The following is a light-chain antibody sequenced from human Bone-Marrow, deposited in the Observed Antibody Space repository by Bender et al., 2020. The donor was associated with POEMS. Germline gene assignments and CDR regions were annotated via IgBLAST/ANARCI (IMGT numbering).Light chain of an antibody. CDR2: RDI. CDR3: YSATDTKGV. V-gene: IGLV3-27*01. CDR1: ALAIQY. J-gene: IGLJ2*01. Sequence: FELTQPSSVSVAPGQTARITCSGDALAIQYTRWFQQKPGQAPILILYRDIRRPSWISDRYSGSSSGTTVTLTITGARPEDDASYYCYSATDTKGVFGGGTKLTVL.